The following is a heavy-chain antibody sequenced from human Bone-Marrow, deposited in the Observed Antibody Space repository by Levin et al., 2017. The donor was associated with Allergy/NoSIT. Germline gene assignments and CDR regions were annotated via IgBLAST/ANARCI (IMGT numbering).Heavy chain of an antibody. Sequence: SCAASGFTFSHFWIHWVRQVPGKGLEWVSRINTDGSRTDYADSVRDRFIISRDNAKNTLFLQMNSLRPEDTGVYFCARVTYYDILSPFDYWGQGTLVTVSS. CDR3: ARVTYYDILSPFDY. CDR2: INTDGSRT. CDR1: GFTFSHFW. D-gene: IGHD3-3*01. J-gene: IGHJ4*02. V-gene: IGHV3-74*01.